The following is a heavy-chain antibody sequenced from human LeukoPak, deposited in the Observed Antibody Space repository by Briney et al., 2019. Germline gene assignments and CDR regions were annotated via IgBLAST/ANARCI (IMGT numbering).Heavy chain of an antibody. CDR2: IYPGDSDT. CDR1: GYSFTSYW. J-gene: IGHJ6*03. V-gene: IGHV5-51*01. Sequence: GESLKISCKGAGYSFTSYWIGWVRQTPGKGLEWMGIIYPGDSDTRYSPSFQGQATISADKSISTAYLQWSSLKASDTAMYYCARAGVNGNYLIPNYYYYYMDVWGKGTTVTVSS. CDR3: ARAGVNGNYLIPNYYYYYMDV. D-gene: IGHD4-17*01.